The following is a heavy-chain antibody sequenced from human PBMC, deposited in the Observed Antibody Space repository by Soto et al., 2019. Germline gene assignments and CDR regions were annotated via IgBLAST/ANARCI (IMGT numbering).Heavy chain of an antibody. CDR1: GFTFSSYA. Sequence: PGGSLKLSFAASGFTFSSYAMSWVRQAPGKGLEWVSAISGSGGSTYYADSVKGRFTISRDNSKNTLYLQMNSLRAEDTAVYYCAKCRTGTTLLPAHWGQGTLVTVSS. J-gene: IGHJ4*02. CDR3: AKCRTGTTLLPAH. CDR2: ISGSGGST. V-gene: IGHV3-23*01. D-gene: IGHD1-7*01.